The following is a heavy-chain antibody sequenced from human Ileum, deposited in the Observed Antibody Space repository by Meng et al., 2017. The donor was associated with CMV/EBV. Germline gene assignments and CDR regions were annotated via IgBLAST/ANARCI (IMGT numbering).Heavy chain of an antibody. CDR2: IKEDGSEK. V-gene: IGHV3-7*01. CDR1: GFTFRSYW. CDR3: ARGRFTFDY. D-gene: IGHD4-17*01. Sequence: GGSLRLSCSASGFTFRSYWMSWVRQAPGKGLEWVADIKEDGSEKYYVDSVKGRFTISRDNARDSLSLQMNSLRAEDTAVYYCARGRFTFDYWGQGTLVTVSS. J-gene: IGHJ4*02.